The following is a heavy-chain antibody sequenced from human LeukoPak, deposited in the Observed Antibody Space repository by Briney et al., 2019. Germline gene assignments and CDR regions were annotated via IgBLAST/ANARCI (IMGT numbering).Heavy chain of an antibody. D-gene: IGHD3-22*01. Sequence: PSETLSLTCTVSGGSISSSGYYWGWIRQPPGKGLEWIGSISSGGSTHYIPSLKSRVTISVDTPKNQFSLKLSSVTAADTAVYYCARRSYDGSGYYYVDYWGQGTLVTVFS. CDR1: GGSISSSGYY. CDR2: ISSGGST. J-gene: IGHJ4*02. CDR3: ARRSYDGSGYYYVDY. V-gene: IGHV4-39*01.